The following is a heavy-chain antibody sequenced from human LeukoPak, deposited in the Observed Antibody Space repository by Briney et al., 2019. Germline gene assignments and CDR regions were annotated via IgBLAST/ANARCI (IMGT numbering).Heavy chain of an antibody. CDR2: IYSTGST. CDR1: GGSINSNY. D-gene: IGHD6-13*01. Sequence: SETLSLTCTVSGGSINSNYWSWIRQPAGKGLEWIGRIYSTGSTNYNPSLKGRVTMSVDTSKKQFSLKLNSVTAADTALYYCAQDGSSWPFFNYWGLGTLVTVSS. V-gene: IGHV4-4*07. J-gene: IGHJ4*02. CDR3: AQDGSSWPFFNY.